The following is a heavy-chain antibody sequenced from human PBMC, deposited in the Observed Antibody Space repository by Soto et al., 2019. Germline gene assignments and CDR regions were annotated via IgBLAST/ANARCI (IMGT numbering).Heavy chain of an antibody. CDR3: ARDAAVGLFDC. D-gene: IGHD1-26*01. CDR1: GYTFTSYG. CDR2: ISAHNGNT. J-gene: IGHJ4*02. Sequence: QVQLVQSGAEVKKPGASVKVSCKASGYTFTSYGISWVRQAPGQGLEWMGWISAHNGNTNHAQKLQGRVTMTTDTPTTTAYMELRSLRADDTAVSCCARDAAVGLFDCWGKGTLVTVSS. V-gene: IGHV1-18*01.